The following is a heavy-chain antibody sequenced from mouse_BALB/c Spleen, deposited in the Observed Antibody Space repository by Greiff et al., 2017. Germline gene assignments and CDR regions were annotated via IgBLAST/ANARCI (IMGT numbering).Heavy chain of an antibody. CDR3: ARYGNYAGFAY. J-gene: IGHJ3*01. D-gene: IGHD2-1*01. CDR1: GYTFTSYW. CDR2: INPSNGRT. Sequence: QVQLQQPGAELVKPGASVKLSCKASGYTFTSYWMHWVKQRPGQGLEWIGEINPSNGRTNYNEKFKSKATLTVDKSSSTAYMQLSSLTSEDSAVYYCARYGNYAGFAYWGQGTLVTVSA. V-gene: IGHV1S81*02.